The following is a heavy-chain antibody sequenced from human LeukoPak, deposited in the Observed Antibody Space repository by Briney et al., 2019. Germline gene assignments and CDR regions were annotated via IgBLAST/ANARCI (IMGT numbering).Heavy chain of an antibody. CDR1: GGSMSSSSYH. V-gene: IGHV4-39*07. CDR2: IYYSGST. Sequence: SETLSLTCTVSGGSMSSSSYHWGWIRQSPGKGLEWIGSIYYSGSTYYNPSLKSRVTISVDTSKNQFSLKLSSVTAADTAVYYCARVRSSSWYRYYYYMDVWGKGTTVTVSS. J-gene: IGHJ6*03. D-gene: IGHD6-13*01. CDR3: ARVRSSSWYRYYYYMDV.